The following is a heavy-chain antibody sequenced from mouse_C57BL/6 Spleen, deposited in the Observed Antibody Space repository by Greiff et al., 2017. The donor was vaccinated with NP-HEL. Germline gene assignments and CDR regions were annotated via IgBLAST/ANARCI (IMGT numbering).Heavy chain of an antibody. D-gene: IGHD2-4*01. CDR1: GYTFTDYN. J-gene: IGHJ3*01. CDR2: INPNNGGT. V-gene: IGHV1-22*01. Sequence: VQLKESGPELVKPGASVKMSCKASGYTFTDYNMHWVKQSHGKSLEWIGYINPNNGGTSYNQKFKGKATLTVNKSSSTAYMELRSLTSEDSAVYYCARRRILGYDYDEAWFAYWGQGTLVTVSA. CDR3: ARRRILGYDYDEAWFAY.